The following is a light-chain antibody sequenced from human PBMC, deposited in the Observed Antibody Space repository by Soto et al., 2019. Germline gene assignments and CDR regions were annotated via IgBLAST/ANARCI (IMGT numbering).Light chain of an antibody. V-gene: IGKV1-9*01. CDR2: SAS. CDR3: QQLSRYPLT. J-gene: IGKJ4*01. CDR1: QALSNY. Sequence: DIQLTQSPSVLSASVGDTVTITCRASQALSNYLAWYQQKPGKAPDLLIYSASTLQSGVPSRFSGSGSETEFSLTIRAVQPEDFATYYCQQLSRYPLTFGGGTKV.